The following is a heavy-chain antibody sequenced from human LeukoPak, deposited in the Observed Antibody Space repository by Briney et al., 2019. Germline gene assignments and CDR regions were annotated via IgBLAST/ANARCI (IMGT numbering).Heavy chain of an antibody. CDR1: GYTFTSYG. D-gene: IGHD3-10*01. CDR2: ISAYNGNT. V-gene: IGHV1-18*01. CDR3: ARDGGRGLLWFGEPPATYYFDY. J-gene: IGHJ4*02. Sequence: APVKVSCKASGYTFTSYGISWVRQAPGQGLEWMGWISAYNGNTNYAQKLQGRVTMTTDTSTSTAYMELRSLRSDDTAVYYCARDGGRGLLWFGEPPATYYFDYWGQGTLVTVSS.